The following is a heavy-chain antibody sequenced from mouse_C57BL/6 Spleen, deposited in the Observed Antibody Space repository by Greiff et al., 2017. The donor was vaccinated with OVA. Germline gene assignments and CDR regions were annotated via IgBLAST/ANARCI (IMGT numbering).Heavy chain of an antibody. Sequence: VKLQQSGPELVKPGASVKISCKASGYAFSSSWMNWVKQRPGKGLEWIGRIYPGDGDTNYNGKFKGKATLTADKSSSTAYMQLSSLTSEDSAVYFCARDGLRRDFDYWGQGTTLTVSS. J-gene: IGHJ2*01. D-gene: IGHD2-2*01. CDR2: IYPGDGDT. CDR3: ARDGLRRDFDY. V-gene: IGHV1-82*01. CDR1: GYAFSSSW.